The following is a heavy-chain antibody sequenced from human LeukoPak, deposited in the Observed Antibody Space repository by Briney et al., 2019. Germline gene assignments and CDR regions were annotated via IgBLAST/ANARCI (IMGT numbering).Heavy chain of an antibody. D-gene: IGHD4-23*01. CDR3: ARGWLAETTVVTPYNY. V-gene: IGHV1-69*13. CDR1: GGASSSYD. Sequence: SVKVSCKTSGGASSSYDISWLRQAPGQGLEWMGGITPIFGTANYAQKFQGRVTITAVESMSTAYMELSSLRSEDTAVYYCARGWLAETTVVTPYNYWGQGTLVTVSS. CDR2: ITPIFGTA. J-gene: IGHJ4*02.